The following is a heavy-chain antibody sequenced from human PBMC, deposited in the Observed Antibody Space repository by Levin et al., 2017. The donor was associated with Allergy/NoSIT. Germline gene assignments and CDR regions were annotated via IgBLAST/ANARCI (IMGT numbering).Heavy chain of an antibody. V-gene: IGHV3-30*03. J-gene: IGHJ4*02. CDR2: ISYEGSNE. Sequence: PGGSLRLSCAASGFTFSSYGMHWVRQAPGKGLEWVAVISYEGSNEYYADSVKGRFTISRDNSKNTLYLQMNSLRAEDTAVYYCARLPFNYYDNSGYYVSVGFDYWGQGTLVTVSS. CDR1: GFTFSSYG. D-gene: IGHD3-22*01. CDR3: ARLPFNYYDNSGYYVSVGFDY.